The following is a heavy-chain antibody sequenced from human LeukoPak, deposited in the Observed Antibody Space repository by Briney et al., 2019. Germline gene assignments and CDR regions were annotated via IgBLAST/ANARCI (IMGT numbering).Heavy chain of an antibody. V-gene: IGHV3-48*03. J-gene: IGHJ4*02. Sequence: PGGSLRLSCAASGFTFSSYEMNWVRQAPGKGLEWVSYISSSASTMYYADSVKGRFTISRDNAKNSLLLQMNSLRAEDTAVYYCARDRGLDYWGQGTLVTVSS. CDR3: ARDRGLDY. CDR1: GFTFSSYE. CDR2: ISSSASTM.